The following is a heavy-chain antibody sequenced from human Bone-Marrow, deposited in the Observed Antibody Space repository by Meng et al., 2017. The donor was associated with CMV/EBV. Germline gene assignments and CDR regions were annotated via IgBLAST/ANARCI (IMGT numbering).Heavy chain of an antibody. V-gene: IGHV4-39*07. CDR3: ARDSAHYDFWVSSGMDV. CDR2: IYYSGTT. Sequence: SETLSLTCTVSGGSISSSSYYWGWIRQPPGKGLEWIGSIYYSGTTYYNPSLRSRVTISVDTSKNQFSLKLSSVTAADTAMYYCARDSAHYDFWVSSGMDVWGQGTTVTVSS. J-gene: IGHJ6*02. CDR1: GGSISSSSYY. D-gene: IGHD3-3*01.